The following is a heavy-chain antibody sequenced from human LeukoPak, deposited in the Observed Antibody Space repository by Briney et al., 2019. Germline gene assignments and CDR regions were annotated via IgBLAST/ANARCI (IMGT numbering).Heavy chain of an antibody. D-gene: IGHD2-21*02. CDR2: IIPIFGTA. V-gene: IGHV1-69*13. CDR1: GGTFSSYA. CDR3: ARGPGPYCGGDCYPDYYYYGMDV. Sequence: SVKVSCKASGGTFSSYAISWVRQAPGRGLEWMGGIIPIFGTANYAQKFQGRVTIAADESTSTAYMELSSLRSEDTAVYYCARGPGPYCGGDCYPDYYYYGMDVWGQGTTVTVSS. J-gene: IGHJ6*02.